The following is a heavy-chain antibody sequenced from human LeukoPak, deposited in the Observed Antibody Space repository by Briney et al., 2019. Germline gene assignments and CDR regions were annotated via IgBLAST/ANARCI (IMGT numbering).Heavy chain of an antibody. D-gene: IGHD6-19*01. CDR3: ARQVAVAGTGWFDP. V-gene: IGHV4-39*01. J-gene: IGHJ5*02. CDR2: VYYSGST. CDR1: GGSIHSSNYY. Sequence: SETLPLTCTVSGGSIHSSNYYWGWIRQPPGKGLECIGSVYYSGSTYYNPSLKSRVTISIDTSKNQFSLKLSSVTAADTAVYYCARQVAVAGTGWFDPWGQGTLVTVSS.